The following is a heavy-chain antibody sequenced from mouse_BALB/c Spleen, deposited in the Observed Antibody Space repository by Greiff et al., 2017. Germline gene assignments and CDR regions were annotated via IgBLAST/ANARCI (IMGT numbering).Heavy chain of an antibody. V-gene: IGHV5-6-3*01. CDR3: ARVRGGLRRAMDY. CDR1: GFTFSSYG. D-gene: IGHD2-2*01. CDR2: INSNGGST. J-gene: IGHJ4*01. Sequence: EVHLVESGGGLVQPGGSLKLSCAASGFTFSSYGMSWVRQTPDKRLELVATINSNGGSTYYPDSVKGRFTISRDNAKNTLYLQMSSLKSEDTAMYYCARVRGGLRRAMDYWGQGTSVTVSS.